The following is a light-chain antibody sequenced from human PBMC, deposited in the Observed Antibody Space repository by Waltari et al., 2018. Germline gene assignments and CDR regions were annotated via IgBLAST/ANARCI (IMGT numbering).Light chain of an antibody. Sequence: EIVMTQSPATLSVSPGERATLSCRASQSVGTNLAWYQQRPGQAPRLLIYGAPTRATGIPITFSGRGSGTDFTLTISSLQSEDFAVYYCQQYNNWPPFTFGPGTTVDIK. CDR1: QSVGTN. J-gene: IGKJ3*01. CDR2: GAP. CDR3: QQYNNWPPFT. V-gene: IGKV3-15*01.